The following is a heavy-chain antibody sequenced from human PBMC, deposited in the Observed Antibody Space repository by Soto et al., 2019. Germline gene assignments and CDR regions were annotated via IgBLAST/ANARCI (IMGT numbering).Heavy chain of an antibody. CDR3: ARTGIAVAGEGLDY. Sequence: ASVKVSCKASGYTFTSYYIHWVRQAPGQGLEWMGIINPSGGSTSYAQKFQGSVTMTRDTSTSTVYMELRSLRSEDTAVYYCARTGIAVAGEGLDYWGQGTMVTVSS. CDR2: INPSGGST. V-gene: IGHV1-46*01. CDR1: GYTFTSYY. D-gene: IGHD6-19*01. J-gene: IGHJ4*02.